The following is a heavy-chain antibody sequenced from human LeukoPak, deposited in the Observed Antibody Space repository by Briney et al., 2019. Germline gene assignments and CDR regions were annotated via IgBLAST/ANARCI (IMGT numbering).Heavy chain of an antibody. V-gene: IGHV4-59*12. D-gene: IGHD6-13*01. CDR2: IYYSGST. CDR1: GGSISSYY. J-gene: IGHJ4*02. Sequence: PSETLSLTCTVSGGSISSYYWSWIRQPPGKGLEWIGYIYYSGSTNYNPSLKSRVTISVDTSKNQFSLKLSSVTAADTAVYYCARGGAAVGFDYWGQGTLVTVSS. CDR3: ARGGAAVGFDY.